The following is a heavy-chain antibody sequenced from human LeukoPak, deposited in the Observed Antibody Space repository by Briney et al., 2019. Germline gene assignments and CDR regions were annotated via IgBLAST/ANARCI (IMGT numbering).Heavy chain of an antibody. CDR3: AREELGYCSGGNCHDAFDI. V-gene: IGHV4-59*01. Sequence: SETLSLTCTVSGGSISSYYWSWTRQPPGKGLEWIGYIYYSGRTDYNPSLKSRVTISVDTSRNQFSLKLSSVTAADTAVYYCAREELGYCSGGNCHDAFDIWGQGTMVTVSS. J-gene: IGHJ3*02. D-gene: IGHD2-15*01. CDR1: GGSISSYY. CDR2: IYYSGRT.